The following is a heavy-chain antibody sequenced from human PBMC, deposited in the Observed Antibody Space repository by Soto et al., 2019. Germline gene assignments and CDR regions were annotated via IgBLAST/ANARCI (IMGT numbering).Heavy chain of an antibody. J-gene: IGHJ5*02. Sequence: PSETLSLTCTVSGFSISSGDCYWSWIRQPPGKGLEWIGYIYYSGSTYYNPSLKSRVTISVDTSKNQFSLKLSSVTAADTAVYYCASQVVVAATMGGWFDPWGKGNLVTVS. CDR2: IYYSGST. CDR3: ASQVVVAATMGGWFDP. V-gene: IGHV4-30-4*01. D-gene: IGHD2-15*01. CDR1: GFSISSGDCY.